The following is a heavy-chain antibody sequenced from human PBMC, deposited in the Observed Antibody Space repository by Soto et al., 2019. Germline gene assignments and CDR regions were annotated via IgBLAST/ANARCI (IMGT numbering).Heavy chain of an antibody. CDR3: ARDSPYYYDSGTNDY. CDR2: NSAYNGNT. D-gene: IGHD3-22*01. Sequence: QVQLVQSGAEVKKPGASVKVSCKASGYTFTSYGISWVRQAPGQGLEWMGWNSAYNGNTNYAQKLQGRVTMTTDTSTSTAYMELRSLRSDDTAVYYCARDSPYYYDSGTNDYWGQGTLVTVSS. V-gene: IGHV1-18*01. J-gene: IGHJ4*02. CDR1: GYTFTSYG.